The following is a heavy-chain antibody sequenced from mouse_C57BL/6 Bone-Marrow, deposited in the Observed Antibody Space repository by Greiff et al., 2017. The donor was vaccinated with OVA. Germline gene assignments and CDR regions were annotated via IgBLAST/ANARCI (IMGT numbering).Heavy chain of an antibody. CDR1: GFTFSDYG. Sequence: EVQLVESGGGLVQPGGSLKLSCAASGFTFSDYGMAWVRQAPRKGPEWVAFISNLAYSIYYADTVTGRFTISRENAKNTLYLEMSSLRSEDTAMYYCARHDDYGSSYWYFDVWGTGTTVTVSS. J-gene: IGHJ1*03. D-gene: IGHD1-1*01. V-gene: IGHV5-15*01. CDR3: ARHDDYGSSYWYFDV. CDR2: ISNLAYSI.